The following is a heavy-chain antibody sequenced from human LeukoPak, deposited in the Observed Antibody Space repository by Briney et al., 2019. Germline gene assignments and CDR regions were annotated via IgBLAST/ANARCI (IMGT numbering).Heavy chain of an antibody. CDR1: GFTFSSYA. CDR2: ISYDGSNK. Sequence: GGSLRLSCSASGFTFSSYAMHWVRQAPGKGLEWVAVISYDGSNKYYADSVKGRFTISRDNSKNTLYLQMNSLRAEDTAVYYCAREGGELWPFDYWGQGTLVTVSS. V-gene: IGHV3-30-3*01. J-gene: IGHJ4*02. D-gene: IGHD3-16*01. CDR3: AREGGELWPFDY.